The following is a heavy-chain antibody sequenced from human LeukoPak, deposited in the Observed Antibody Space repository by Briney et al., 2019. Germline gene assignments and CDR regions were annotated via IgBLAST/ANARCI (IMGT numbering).Heavy chain of an antibody. Sequence: GSLRLSCAASGFTFSDYWMTWVRQAPGKGPEWVANIKQDVSERYYVDSVKGRFTISRDNAKNSLYLQLNSLRAEDTAVYYCARDLSPLDSGTYYDAFDIWGQGTMVTVSS. J-gene: IGHJ3*02. V-gene: IGHV3-7*01. CDR3: ARDLSPLDSGTYYDAFDI. CDR1: GFTFSDYW. CDR2: IKQDVSER. D-gene: IGHD1-26*01.